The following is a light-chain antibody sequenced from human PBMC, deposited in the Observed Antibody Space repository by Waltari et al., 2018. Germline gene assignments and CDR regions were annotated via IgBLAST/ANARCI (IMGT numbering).Light chain of an antibody. Sequence: SYELTQPPSVSVSPGQTASISCSGDELGDISASWYQQKPGQSPVLFIYEDNRRPAGIPERFSGSNSGNAATLTISGTQAMDEADYYCQAWDSSTALVFGGGTKLTVL. J-gene: IGLJ3*02. V-gene: IGLV3-1*01. CDR3: QAWDSSTALV. CDR1: ELGDIS. CDR2: EDN.